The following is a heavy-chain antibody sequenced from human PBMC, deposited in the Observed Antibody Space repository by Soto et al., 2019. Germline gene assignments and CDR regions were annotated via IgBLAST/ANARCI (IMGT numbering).Heavy chain of an antibody. CDR3: TRARWLQLPGDC. CDR1: GFTFGDYA. D-gene: IGHD5-12*01. CDR2: IRSKAYGATT. V-gene: IGHV3-49*03. Sequence: PGGSLRLSCTASGFTFGDYAMSWFRQAPGQGVEWVGCIRSKAYGATTEYAASVKGRFTISRDEARSIAYLQMNSLKTEDTAVYYCTRARWLQLPGDCWGQGTLVTVSS. J-gene: IGHJ4*02.